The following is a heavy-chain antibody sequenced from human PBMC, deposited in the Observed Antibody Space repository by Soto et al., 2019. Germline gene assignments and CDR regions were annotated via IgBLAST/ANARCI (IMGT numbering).Heavy chain of an antibody. J-gene: IGHJ5*02. CDR1: GAPISTHY. CDR3: ARGLADSNWFDP. V-gene: IGHV4-59*11. CDR2: IYYTGST. Sequence: SETRSLTCTVSGAPISTHYWSWSRHVPGKGLEWIANIYYTGSTYYNPSLKSRVTISVNTSKRQFSLKLTSVTAADTAVYYCARGLADSNWFDPWGQGTLVTVSS. D-gene: IGHD3-3*02.